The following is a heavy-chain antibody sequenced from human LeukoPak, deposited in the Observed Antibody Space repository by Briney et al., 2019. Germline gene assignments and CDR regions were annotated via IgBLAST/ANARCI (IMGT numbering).Heavy chain of an antibody. CDR3: ASLDFWSGYRDY. CDR1: GGSISSSSYY. Sequence: SETLSLTCTVSGGSISSSSYYWGWIRQPPGKGLEWIGSIYYSGSTYYNPSLKSRVTISVDTSKNQFSLKLSSVTAADTAVYYCASLDFWSGYRDYWGQGTLVTVSS. D-gene: IGHD3-3*01. CDR2: IYYSGST. V-gene: IGHV4-39*01. J-gene: IGHJ4*02.